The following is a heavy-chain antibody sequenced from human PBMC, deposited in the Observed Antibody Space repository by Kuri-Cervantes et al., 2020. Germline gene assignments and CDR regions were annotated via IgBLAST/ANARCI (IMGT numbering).Heavy chain of an antibody. V-gene: IGHV4-34*01. Sequence: SETLSLTCAVYGGSFSGYYWSWIRQPPGKGLEWIGEINHSGSTNYNPSLKSRVTISVDTSKNQFSLKLSSVTAADTAVYYCAKGVPAAMLSWFDPWGQGTLVTVSS. J-gene: IGHJ5*02. D-gene: IGHD2-2*01. CDR1: GGSFSGYY. CDR3: AKGVPAAMLSWFDP. CDR2: INHSGST.